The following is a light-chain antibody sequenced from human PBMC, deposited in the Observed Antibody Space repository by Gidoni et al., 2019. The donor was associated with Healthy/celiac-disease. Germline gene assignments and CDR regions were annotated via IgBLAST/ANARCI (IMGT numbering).Light chain of an antibody. CDR3: AAWDDSLNGVV. V-gene: IGLV1-44*01. J-gene: IGLJ2*01. CDR1: SSNIGSNT. CDR2: SHN. Sequence: QSVLTQPPSASETPGQRVTISCSGSSSNIGSNTVNWYQQLPGTAPKLLSYSHNQRPSGVPDRFSGSKSGTSASLAISGLQSEDEADYYCAAWDDSLNGVVVGGGTKLTVL.